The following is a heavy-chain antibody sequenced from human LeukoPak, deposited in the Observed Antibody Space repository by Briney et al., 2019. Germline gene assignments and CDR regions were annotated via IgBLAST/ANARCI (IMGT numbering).Heavy chain of an antibody. D-gene: IGHD5-18*01. V-gene: IGHV4-31*03. CDR2: IYYSGST. CDR1: GGSIRTRTYY. Sequence: PSETLSLTCNVSGGSIRTRTYYWSWIRQHPGKGLEWIGYIYYSGSTYYNPSLKSRVTISVDTSKNQFSLKLGSVTAADTAVYYCARGAITAVAIDYWGQGTLVTVSS. J-gene: IGHJ4*02. CDR3: ARGAITAVAIDY.